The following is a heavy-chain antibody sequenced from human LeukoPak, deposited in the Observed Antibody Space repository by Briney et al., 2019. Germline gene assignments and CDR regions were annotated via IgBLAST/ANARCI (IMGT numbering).Heavy chain of an antibody. D-gene: IGHD5-12*01. CDR3: ARVRYSGYDFDY. CDR1: GFTFSSYA. Sequence: PGGSLRLSCAASGFTFSSYAMSWVRQAPGKGLEWVSVIYSGGSTYYADSVKGRFTISRDNSKNTLYLQMNSLRAEDTAVYYCARVRYSGYDFDYWGQGTLVTVSS. V-gene: IGHV3-53*01. J-gene: IGHJ4*02. CDR2: IYSGGST.